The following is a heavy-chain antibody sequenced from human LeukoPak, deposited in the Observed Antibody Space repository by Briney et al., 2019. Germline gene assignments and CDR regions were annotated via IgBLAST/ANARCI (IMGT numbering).Heavy chain of an antibody. CDR3: ARDGDTMVRGAPPYYYYYGMDV. J-gene: IGHJ6*02. CDR1: GFPFSSYA. CDR2: ISDSGGST. D-gene: IGHD3-10*01. V-gene: IGHV3-64*04. Sequence: GGSLRLSCSASGFPFSSYAMHWVRQAPGKGLEYVSAISDSGGSTYYADSVKGRFTISRDNAKNSLYLQMNSLRAEDAAVYYCARDGDTMVRGAPPYYYYYGMDVWGQGTTVTVSS.